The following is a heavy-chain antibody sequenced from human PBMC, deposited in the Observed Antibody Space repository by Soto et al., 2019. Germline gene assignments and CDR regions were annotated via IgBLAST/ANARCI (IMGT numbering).Heavy chain of an antibody. CDR3: ARGILQRGYYYYYLDV. CDR1: GGSISSSSSY. Sequence: PSETLSLTCTVPGGSISSSSSYWGWIRQPPGKGLEWIGNIYYSGSTYYNPSLKSRVTISVDTSKNQFSLKLSSVTAADTAVYYCARGILQRGYYYYYLDVWGKGTTVTVSS. D-gene: IGHD4-4*01. CDR2: IYYSGST. V-gene: IGHV4-39*01. J-gene: IGHJ6*03.